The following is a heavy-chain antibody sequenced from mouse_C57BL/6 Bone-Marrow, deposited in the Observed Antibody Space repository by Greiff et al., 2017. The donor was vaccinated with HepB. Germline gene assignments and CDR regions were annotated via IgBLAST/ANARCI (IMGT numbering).Heavy chain of an antibody. V-gene: IGHV7-1*01. D-gene: IGHD3-3*01. CDR2: SRNKANDYTT. CDR1: GFTFSDFY. Sequence: DVKLVESGGGLVQSGRSLRLSCATSGFTFSDFYMEWVRQAPGKGLEWIAASRNKANDYTTEYSASVKGRFIVSRDTSQSILYLQMNALRAEDTAIYYCARDARAWRYFDVWGTGTTVTVSS. CDR3: ARDARAWRYFDV. J-gene: IGHJ1*03.